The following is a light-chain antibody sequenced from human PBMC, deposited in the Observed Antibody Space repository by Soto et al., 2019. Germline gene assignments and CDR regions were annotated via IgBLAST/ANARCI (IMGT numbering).Light chain of an antibody. Sequence: DKQMSQSPATLSAPVGDRLTITCRASQSISSWLAWYQQKPGKAPKLLIYKASSLESGVPSRFSGSGSGTEFTLTISSLQPDDFATFYCQHYNSYPLPFGGGTKAAIK. CDR2: KAS. CDR3: QHYNSYPLP. CDR1: QSISSW. V-gene: IGKV1-5*03. J-gene: IGKJ4*01.